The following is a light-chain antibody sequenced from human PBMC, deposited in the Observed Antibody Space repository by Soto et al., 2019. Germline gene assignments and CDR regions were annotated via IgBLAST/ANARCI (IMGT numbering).Light chain of an antibody. Sequence: DIQMTQSPSSLSASVGDRFTITFLASQSISSYLNWYQQKPGKAPKLLIYAASSLQSGVPSRFSGSGSGTDFTLTVSSLQPEDFATYYCQHYNSYSEAFGQGTKVDI. CDR1: QSISSY. J-gene: IGKJ1*01. CDR3: QHYNSYSEA. V-gene: IGKV1-39*01. CDR2: AAS.